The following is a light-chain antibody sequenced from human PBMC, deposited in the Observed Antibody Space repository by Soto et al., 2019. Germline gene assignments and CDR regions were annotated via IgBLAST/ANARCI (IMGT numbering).Light chain of an antibody. V-gene: IGKV1-17*03. Sequence: DXXMTQSPSAMSASVXDRITITXRAXQDIXNYLAWFQQRPGNVPKRLIYSASSLQSGVPSRFSGSGSGTEFTLTISSLQPEDLATYYCLQSYTYPWTFGQGTKVEIK. CDR2: SAS. CDR1: QDIXNY. CDR3: LQSYTYPWT. J-gene: IGKJ1*01.